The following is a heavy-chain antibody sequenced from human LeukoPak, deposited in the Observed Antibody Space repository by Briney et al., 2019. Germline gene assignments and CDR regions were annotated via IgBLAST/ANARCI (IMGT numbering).Heavy chain of an antibody. D-gene: IGHD3-22*01. CDR2: ISGSGGST. Sequence: GGSLRLSCAASGFTFSSYAMSWVRQAPGKGLEWVSAISGSGGSTYYADSVKGRFTISRDNSKNTLYLQMNSLRAEDTAVYYCAKDYYDSSGYYYTLVPFGYWGQGTLVTVSS. CDR3: AKDYYDSSGYYYTLVPFGY. V-gene: IGHV3-23*01. CDR1: GFTFSSYA. J-gene: IGHJ4*02.